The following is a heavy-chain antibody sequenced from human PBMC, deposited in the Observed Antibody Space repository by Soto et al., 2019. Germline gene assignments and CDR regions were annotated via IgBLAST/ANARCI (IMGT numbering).Heavy chain of an antibody. Sequence: QVQLQESGPGLVRPSETLSLTCTVSGGSISSYYWSWIRQPPGKGLEWIGYIYYSGSANYNPSLKSRVTISVDTSKNPFSLKLSSATAADTAVYYFARNYGGNVDYWGQGTLVTVSS. J-gene: IGHJ4*02. CDR2: IYYSGSA. V-gene: IGHV4-59*08. CDR1: GGSISSYY. D-gene: IGHD4-17*01. CDR3: ARNYGGNVDY.